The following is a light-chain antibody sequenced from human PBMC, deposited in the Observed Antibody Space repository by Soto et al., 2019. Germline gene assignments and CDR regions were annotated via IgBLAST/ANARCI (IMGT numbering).Light chain of an antibody. V-gene: IGKV3D-15*01. CDR2: AAS. J-gene: IGKJ1*01. CDR1: QGVSGN. Sequence: EVGITKSGAQVPGSTGKRPSLYSLASQGVSGNLAWYQQKPGQAPRLLIYAASSLHSGVPSRFTGTGSGTDFTLTISSLQPEDFATYSCQQGYAFPQTFGQGTKVDIK. CDR3: QQGYAFPQT.